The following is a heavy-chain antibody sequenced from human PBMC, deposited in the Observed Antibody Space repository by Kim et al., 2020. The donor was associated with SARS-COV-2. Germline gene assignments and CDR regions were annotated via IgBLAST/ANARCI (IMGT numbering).Heavy chain of an antibody. CDR3: ARQQGFTRIVVVIEGAFDI. Sequence: SETLSLTCTVSGGSISSSSYYWDWIRQPPGKGLEWIGNIYYSGSTYYNPSLKSRVTISVDTSKNQFPLKLSSVTAADTAVYYCARQQGFTRIVVVIEGAFDIWGQGTMVTVSS. CDR2: IYYSGST. J-gene: IGHJ3*02. V-gene: IGHV4-39*01. CDR1: GGSISSSSYY. D-gene: IGHD3-22*01.